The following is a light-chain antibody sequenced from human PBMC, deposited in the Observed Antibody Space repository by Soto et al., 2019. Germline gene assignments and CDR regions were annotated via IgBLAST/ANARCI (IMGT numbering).Light chain of an antibody. V-gene: IGKV3-20*01. J-gene: IGKJ2*01. Sequence: EIVLTQSPGTLSLSPGERATLSCRATQSVTTNYLAWYQQKPGQAPSLLIYGASIKATGIPNRFRGSGSGTHFTITISRLEPEDFAVYYCQHYGSSPPNTFGQGTKLEIK. CDR3: QHYGSSPPNT. CDR1: QSVTTNY. CDR2: GAS.